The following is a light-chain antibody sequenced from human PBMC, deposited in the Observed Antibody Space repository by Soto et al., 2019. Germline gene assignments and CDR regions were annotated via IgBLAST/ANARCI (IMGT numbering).Light chain of an antibody. CDR1: SGHSSYA. CDR2: LNSDGRH. J-gene: IGLJ3*02. CDR3: QTWGTGIRV. V-gene: IGLV4-69*01. Sequence: QLVLTQSPSASASLGASVKLTCTLSSGHSSYAIAWHQQQPEKGPRYLMKLNSDGRHSKGDGIPDRFSGSSSGAERYLTISSLQSEDEADYYCQTWGTGIRVFGGGTKLTV.